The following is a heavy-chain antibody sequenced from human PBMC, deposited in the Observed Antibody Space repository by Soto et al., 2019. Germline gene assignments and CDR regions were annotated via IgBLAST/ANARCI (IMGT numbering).Heavy chain of an antibody. CDR2: IVVGSGNT. CDR1: GFTFTSSA. Sequence: QLQLVQSGPEVKKPGTSVKVSCKASGFTFTSSAMQWVRQARGQRLEWIGWIVVGSGNTNYAQKCQERVTLTRDMSTSTADMELSSLGSEDTAVYYCAALAVGYLFMDVWGQGTTVTVSS. CDR3: AALAVGYLFMDV. V-gene: IGHV1-58*02. D-gene: IGHD6-25*01. J-gene: IGHJ6*02.